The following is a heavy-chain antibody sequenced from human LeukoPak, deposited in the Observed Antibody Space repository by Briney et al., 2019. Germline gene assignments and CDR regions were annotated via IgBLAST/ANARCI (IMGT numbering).Heavy chain of an antibody. Sequence: SETLSLTCAVYGGSFSGYYWSWIRQPPGKGLEWIGEINHSGSTNYNPSLKSRVTISVDTSKNQFSLELSSVTAADTAVYYCARRCSSGWCPFDYWGQGTLVTVSS. D-gene: IGHD6-19*01. J-gene: IGHJ4*02. CDR3: ARRCSSGWCPFDY. CDR1: GGSFSGYY. CDR2: INHSGST. V-gene: IGHV4-34*01.